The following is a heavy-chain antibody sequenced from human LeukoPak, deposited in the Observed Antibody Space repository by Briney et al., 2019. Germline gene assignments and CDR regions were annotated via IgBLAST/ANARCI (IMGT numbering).Heavy chain of an antibody. CDR1: GVSISSYY. J-gene: IGHJ4*02. V-gene: IGHV4-59*01. Sequence: PSETLSLTCTVSGVSISSYYWSWIRQPPGEGPEWIGDINYSGSTNYNPSLKSRVTISIDTSKNQFSLKLSSVTAADTAIYYCARGYSTTWDDVGYIDYWGQGSLVTVSS. D-gene: IGHD2/OR15-2a*01. CDR2: INYSGST. CDR3: ARGYSTTWDDVGYIDY.